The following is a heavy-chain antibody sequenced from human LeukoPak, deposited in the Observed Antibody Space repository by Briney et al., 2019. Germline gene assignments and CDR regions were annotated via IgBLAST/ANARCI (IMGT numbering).Heavy chain of an antibody. CDR3: AKDRASVVTLIFDY. Sequence: GGSLRLSCAASGFTFSSYAMSWVRQAPGKGLEWVSAISGRGGSTYYADSVKGRFTISRDNSKNTLYLQMNSLRAEDTAVYYCAKDRASVVTLIFDYWGQGTLVTVSS. J-gene: IGHJ4*02. CDR1: GFTFSSYA. V-gene: IGHV3-23*01. D-gene: IGHD4-23*01. CDR2: ISGRGGST.